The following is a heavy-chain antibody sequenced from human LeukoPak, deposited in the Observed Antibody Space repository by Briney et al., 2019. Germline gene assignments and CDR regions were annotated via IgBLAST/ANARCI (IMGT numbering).Heavy chain of an antibody. CDR2: ISSSGSTI. Sequence: PGGSLRLSCAASGFTFSDYYMSWIRQAPGKGLEWVSYISSSGSTIYYADSVKGRFTISRDNAKNSLYLQMNSLRAEDTAVYYCARSGYTHSSGWYRRPLGYFDYWGQGTLVTVSS. V-gene: IGHV3-11*01. CDR1: GFTFSDYY. CDR3: ARSGYTHSSGWYRRPLGYFDY. D-gene: IGHD6-19*01. J-gene: IGHJ4*02.